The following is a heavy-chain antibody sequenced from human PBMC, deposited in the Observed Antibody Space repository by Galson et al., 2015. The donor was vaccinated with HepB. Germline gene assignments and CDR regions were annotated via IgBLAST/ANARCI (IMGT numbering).Heavy chain of an antibody. D-gene: IGHD6-6*01. CDR2: ISSSGSTI. Sequence: SLRLSCAASGFTFSSYEMNWVRQAPGKGLEWISYISSSGSTIYYADSVKGRFTISRDNAKNSLYLQMNSLRVEDTAVYYCAVEYRSSSGDYWGQGTLVTVSS. V-gene: IGHV3-48*03. J-gene: IGHJ4*02. CDR3: AVEYRSSSGDY. CDR1: GFTFSSYE.